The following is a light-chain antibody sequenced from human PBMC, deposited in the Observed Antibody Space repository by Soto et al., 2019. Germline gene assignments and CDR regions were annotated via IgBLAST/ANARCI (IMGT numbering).Light chain of an antibody. CDR3: QAFDSSMSSVV. J-gene: IGLJ3*02. CDR1: SANIAAGYD. V-gene: IGLV1-40*01. CDR2: GNT. Sequence: QSVLTQPPSVSVAPGQRVTLSCTGSSANIAAGYDLHWYQQLPGTAPKLLIYGNTNRPSAVPDRFSGSKFGTSASLAITGLPASDDADYYCQAFDSSMSSVVFGSGTKLTVL.